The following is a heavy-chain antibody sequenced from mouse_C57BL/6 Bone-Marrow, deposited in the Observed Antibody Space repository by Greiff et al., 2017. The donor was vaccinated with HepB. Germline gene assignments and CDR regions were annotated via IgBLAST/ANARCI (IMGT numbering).Heavy chain of an antibody. CDR1: GFSLSTSGMG. CDR2: IYWDDDK. V-gene: IGHV8-12*01. Sequence: QVTLKESGPGILQSSQTLSLTCSFSGFSLSTSGMGVSWIRQPSGKGLEWLAHIYWDDDKRYNPSLKSRLTISKDTSSNQVFLKITSVDTADTATYYCARSYYGSSYFYWYFDVWGTGTTVTVSS. CDR3: ARSYYGSSYFYWYFDV. D-gene: IGHD1-1*01. J-gene: IGHJ1*03.